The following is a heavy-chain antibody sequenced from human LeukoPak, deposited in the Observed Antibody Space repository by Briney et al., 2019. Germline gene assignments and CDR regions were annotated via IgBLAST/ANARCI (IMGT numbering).Heavy chain of an antibody. CDR2: IYSGGST. Sequence: GGSLRLSCAASGFTFSSHSMNWVRQAPGKGLEWVSVIYSGGSTYYADSVKGRFTISRDNSKNTLYLQMNSLRAEDTAVYYCARSPPYYYDSSGYPDYWGQGTLVTVSS. V-gene: IGHV3-66*01. J-gene: IGHJ4*02. CDR3: ARSPPYYYDSSGYPDY. CDR1: GFTFSSHS. D-gene: IGHD3-22*01.